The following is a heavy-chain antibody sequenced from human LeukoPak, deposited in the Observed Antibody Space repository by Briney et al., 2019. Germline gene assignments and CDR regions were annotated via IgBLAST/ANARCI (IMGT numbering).Heavy chain of an antibody. CDR3: ARAGIAARFIDY. J-gene: IGHJ4*02. CDR1: GFTFSSYA. V-gene: IGHV3-23*01. Sequence: GGSLRLSCAASGFTFSSYAMSWVRQAPGKGLEWVSAISGSGGSTYYADSVKGRFTISRDNSKNTLYLQMNSLRAEDTAVYYCARAGIAARFIDYWGQGTLVTVSS. CDR2: ISGSGGST. D-gene: IGHD6-6*01.